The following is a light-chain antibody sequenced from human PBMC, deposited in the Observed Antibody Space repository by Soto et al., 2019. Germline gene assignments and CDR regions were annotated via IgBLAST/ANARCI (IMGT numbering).Light chain of an antibody. V-gene: IGLV2-14*03. CDR1: DSDVDAYNY. CDR2: DVS. J-gene: IGLJ1*01. Sequence: QSALTQPASVCGSPGPWITISFTGTDSDVDAYNYVSWFQHHPRKDPLLIIYDVSNRPSGVSIRFSCYKSNNTATLTISGLQPEDDADYHCSSYTTCNTRQIVFGTGTKVTLL. CDR3: SSYTTCNTRQIV.